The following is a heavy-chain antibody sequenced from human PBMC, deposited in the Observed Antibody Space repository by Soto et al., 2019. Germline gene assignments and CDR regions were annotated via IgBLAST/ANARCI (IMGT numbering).Heavy chain of an antibody. CDR2: MNPNSGRT. V-gene: IGHV1-8*01. D-gene: IGHD3-16*01. CDR3: ARTNAYIWGSPRTIERYDMEL. CDR1: LYTFTSYD. Sequence: ASVXVSFKSSLYTFTSYDINLGLQAPGQGLECMGWMNPNSGRTAYAQKFQGRVNMTRSNSISTAYMEMSSLRSEDTAVYYCARTNAYIWGSPRTIERYDMELWGQGTTVTVSS. J-gene: IGHJ6*01.